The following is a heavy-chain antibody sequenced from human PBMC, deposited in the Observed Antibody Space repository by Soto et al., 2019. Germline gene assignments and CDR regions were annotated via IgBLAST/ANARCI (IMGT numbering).Heavy chain of an antibody. CDR2: INPNSGGT. Sequence: QVQLVQSGAEVKKPGASVKVSCKASGYTFTGYYMHWVRQAPGQGLEWMGWINPNSGGTNYAQKFQGWVTMNRDTSISTAYLELSRLRSDDTAVYYCARGPRRDTKYSSSWPRFDYWGQGTLVTVSS. CDR3: ARGPRRDTKYSSSWPRFDY. J-gene: IGHJ4*02. V-gene: IGHV1-2*04. CDR1: GYTFTGYY. D-gene: IGHD6-13*01.